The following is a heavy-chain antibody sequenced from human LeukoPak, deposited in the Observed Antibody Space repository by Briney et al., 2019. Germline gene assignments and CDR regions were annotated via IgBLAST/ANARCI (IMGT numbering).Heavy chain of an antibody. CDR1: GGTFSSYA. V-gene: IGHV1-69*04. CDR3: ARAPPGWGSGSYKAFDY. J-gene: IGHJ4*02. D-gene: IGHD3-10*01. Sequence: SVKVSCKASGGTFSSYAISWVRQAPGQGLEWMGRIIPILGIANYAQKFQGRVTITADKSTSTAYMELCSLRSEDTAVYYCARAPPGWGSGSYKAFDYWGQGTLVTVSS. CDR2: IIPILGIA.